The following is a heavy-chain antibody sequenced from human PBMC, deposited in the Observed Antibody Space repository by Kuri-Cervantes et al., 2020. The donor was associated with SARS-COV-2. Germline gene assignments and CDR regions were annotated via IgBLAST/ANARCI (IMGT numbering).Heavy chain of an antibody. CDR2: FDPEDGET. CDR1: GYTLTELS. D-gene: IGHD3-22*01. CDR3: ARSSGYYRRWYFDL. Sequence: PSMKVSCKVSGYTLTELSMHWVRQAPGKGLEWMGGFDPEDGETIYAQKFQGRVTMTEDTSTDTAYMELSSLRSEDTAVYYCARSSGYYRRWYFDLWGRGTLVTVSS. J-gene: IGHJ2*01. V-gene: IGHV1-24*01.